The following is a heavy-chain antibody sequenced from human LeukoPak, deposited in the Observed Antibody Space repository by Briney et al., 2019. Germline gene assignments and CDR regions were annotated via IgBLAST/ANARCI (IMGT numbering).Heavy chain of an antibody. CDR2: ISSSSSYI. CDR3: ARDLYDSSGYSSKAPFGY. CDR1: GFTFSFYS. D-gene: IGHD3-22*01. J-gene: IGHJ4*02. V-gene: IGHV3-21*01. Sequence: GRPLTLSCAASGFTFSFYSMNWVRQVPGKGLEWVSSISSSSSYIYYADSLKGRFTISRDNAKNSLYLQMNSLRAEDTAVYYSARDLYDSSGYSSKAPFGYWGQGTLVTVSS.